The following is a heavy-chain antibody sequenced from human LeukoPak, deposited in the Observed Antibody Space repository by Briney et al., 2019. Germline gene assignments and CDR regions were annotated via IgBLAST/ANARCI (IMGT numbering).Heavy chain of an antibody. V-gene: IGHV7-4-1*02. CDR2: INTNTGNP. Sequence: ASVKVSCKASGYTFTAYAMIWVRQAPGQGLEWMGWINTNTGNPTYAQGLTGRFVFSLDTSVSTAYLQISSLKAEDTAVYYCARDKDSSGYVLGAFDIWGQGTMVTVSS. J-gene: IGHJ3*02. CDR3: ARDKDSSGYVLGAFDI. CDR1: GYTFTAYA. D-gene: IGHD3-22*01.